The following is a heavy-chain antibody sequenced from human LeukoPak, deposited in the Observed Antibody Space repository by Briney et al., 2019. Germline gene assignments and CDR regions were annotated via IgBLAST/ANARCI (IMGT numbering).Heavy chain of an antibody. CDR2: IKHDGSEE. V-gene: IGHV3-7*01. Sequence: LPGGSLRLSCVASGLSISGQWMNWVRQAPGQGLEWVANIKHDGSEEYYVDSVKGRFTISRDDGRNSVSLQMNSVRAEDTAVYYRGYTNNFYHWGQGTLVVVSS. CDR1: GLSISGQW. D-gene: IGHD3-16*02. CDR3: GYTNNFYH. J-gene: IGHJ4*02.